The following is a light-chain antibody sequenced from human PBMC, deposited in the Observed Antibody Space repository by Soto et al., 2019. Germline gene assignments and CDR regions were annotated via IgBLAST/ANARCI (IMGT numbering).Light chain of an antibody. CDR3: QRRSNWPPLS. CDR2: DAS. CDR1: QSVSRN. V-gene: IGKV3-11*01. J-gene: IGKJ4*01. Sequence: EIVLTQSPATLSLSPGERATLSCRASQSVSRNLAWYQQRPGQAPRLLIYDASNRATGIPARFSGSGSGTDFTLTISSLEPEDFAVYYCQRRSNWPPLSFGGGTKVDIK.